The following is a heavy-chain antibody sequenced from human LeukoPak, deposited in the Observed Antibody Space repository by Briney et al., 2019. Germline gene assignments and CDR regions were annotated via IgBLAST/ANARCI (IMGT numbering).Heavy chain of an antibody. D-gene: IGHD3-10*01. V-gene: IGHV4-34*01. CDR3: AREDSGSYYNYYYFYMDV. J-gene: IGHJ6*03. CDR1: GGSFSGYY. CDR2: MNHSGSA. Sequence: SETLSLTCAVYGGSFSGYYWTWIRQPPGKGLEWIGEMNHSGSANYNPSLKSRVTISVDTSKNQCSLRLSSVTAADTAVYYCAREDSGSYYNYYYFYMDVWGKGTTVTISS.